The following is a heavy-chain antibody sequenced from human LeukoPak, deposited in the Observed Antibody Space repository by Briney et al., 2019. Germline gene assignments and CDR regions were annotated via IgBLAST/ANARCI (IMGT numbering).Heavy chain of an antibody. CDR1: GFTFSSYA. CDR2: ISGSSGST. V-gene: IGHV3-23*01. Sequence: GGSLRLSCAASGFTFSSYAMSWVRQAPGKGLEWVSAISGSSGSTYYADSVKGRFTISRDNSKNTLYLQMNSLRAEDTAVYYCAKGLGLLSYYGMDVWGQGTMVTVSS. D-gene: IGHD3-9*01. CDR3: AKGLGLLSYYGMDV. J-gene: IGHJ6*02.